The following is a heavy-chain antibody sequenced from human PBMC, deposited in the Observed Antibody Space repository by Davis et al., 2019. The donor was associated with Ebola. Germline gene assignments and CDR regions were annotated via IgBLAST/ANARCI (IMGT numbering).Heavy chain of an antibody. CDR2: ISSSSSYI. J-gene: IGHJ4*02. CDR3: TRVIDGDYDGN. V-gene: IGHV3-21*01. Sequence: GESLKISCAASGFTFSSYSMNWVRQAPGKGLEWVSSISSSSSYIYYADSVKGRFTISRDNAKNSLYLQMNSLRVEDTAVYYCTRVIDGDYDGNWGQGTQVTVSS. CDR1: GFTFSSYS. D-gene: IGHD4-17*01.